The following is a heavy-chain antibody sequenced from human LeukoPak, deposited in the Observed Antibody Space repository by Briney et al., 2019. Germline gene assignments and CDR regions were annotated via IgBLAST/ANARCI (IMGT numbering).Heavy chain of an antibody. D-gene: IGHD6-19*01. CDR2: FSCNRGST. V-gene: IGHV3-23*01. Sequence: GGSLILSCAASGCTFSSYAMRWVRQAPARGLELVSAFSCNRGSTYYAHSVKRRVPIPRDNSKNPLSLQINTWRPEDTAVYYCARNSGWYGVSWGQGTLVTVSS. CDR1: GCTFSSYA. CDR3: ARNSGWYGVS. J-gene: IGHJ4*02.